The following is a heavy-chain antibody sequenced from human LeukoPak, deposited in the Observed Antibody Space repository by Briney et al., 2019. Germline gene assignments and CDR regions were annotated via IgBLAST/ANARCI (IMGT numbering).Heavy chain of an antibody. D-gene: IGHD3-22*01. V-gene: IGHV3-23*01. CDR2: ISGSGGST. CDR1: GFTFSTYA. J-gene: IGHJ4*02. Sequence: GGSLRLSCAASGFTFSTYAMSWVRQAPGKGLEWVSAISGSGGSTNYADSVKGRFTISRDNSNNTLYLQMNSLRAEDAALYYCARETYSSDEGGRFDYWGQGTLVTVSS. CDR3: ARETYSSDEGGRFDY.